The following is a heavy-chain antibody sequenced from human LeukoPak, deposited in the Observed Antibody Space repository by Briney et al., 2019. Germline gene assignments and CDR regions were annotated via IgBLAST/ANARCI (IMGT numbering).Heavy chain of an antibody. CDR2: ISWNSGSI. CDR3: AKPGVRGVLNEYYFDY. J-gene: IGHJ4*02. D-gene: IGHD3-10*01. V-gene: IGHV3-9*01. CDR1: GFTFDDYA. Sequence: QPGGSLRLSCAASGFTFDDYAMHWVRQAPGKGLEWVSGISWNSGSIGYADSVKGRFTISRDNSKNTLYLQMNSLRAQDTAVYYCAKPGVRGVLNEYYFDYWGQGTLVTVSS.